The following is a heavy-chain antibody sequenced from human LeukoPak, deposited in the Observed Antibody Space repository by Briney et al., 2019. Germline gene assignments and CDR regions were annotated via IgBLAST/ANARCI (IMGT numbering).Heavy chain of an antibody. CDR1: GGSISSGGYY. Sequence: QTLSLTCTVSGGSISSGGYYWSWIRQHPGTGLEWIGYIYYSGSTYYNPSLKSRVTMSVDTSKNQFSLKLSSVTAADTAVYYCARADYGDPKYYFDYWGQGTLVTVSS. D-gene: IGHD4-17*01. J-gene: IGHJ4*02. V-gene: IGHV4-31*03. CDR3: ARADYGDPKYYFDY. CDR2: IYYSGST.